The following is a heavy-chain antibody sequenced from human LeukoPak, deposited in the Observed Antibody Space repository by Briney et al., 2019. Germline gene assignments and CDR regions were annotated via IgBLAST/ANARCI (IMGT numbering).Heavy chain of an antibody. J-gene: IGHJ5*02. V-gene: IGHV1-3*01. CDR1: GYTFTSYA. Sequence: ASVKVSCKASGYTFTSYAMHWVRQAPGQGLEWMGWINAGNGNTKYSQKFQGRVTITRDTSASTAYMELSSLRSEDTAVYYCARDRGILTGYHLNWFDPWGQGTLVTVSS. CDR2: INAGNGNT. D-gene: IGHD3-9*01. CDR3: ARDRGILTGYHLNWFDP.